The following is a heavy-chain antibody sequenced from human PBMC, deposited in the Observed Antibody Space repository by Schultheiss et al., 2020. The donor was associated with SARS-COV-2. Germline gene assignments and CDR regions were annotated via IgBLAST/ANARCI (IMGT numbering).Heavy chain of an antibody. V-gene: IGHV4-59*10. CDR1: GGSFSGYY. Sequence: SQTLSLTCAVYGGSFSGYYWSWIRQPPGKGLEWIGRIYTSGSTNYNPSLKSRVTMSVDTSKNQFSLKLSSVTAADTAVYYCARHGVTTFPWGQGTLVTVSS. D-gene: IGHD3-10*01. CDR3: ARHGVTTFP. CDR2: IYTSGST. J-gene: IGHJ5*02.